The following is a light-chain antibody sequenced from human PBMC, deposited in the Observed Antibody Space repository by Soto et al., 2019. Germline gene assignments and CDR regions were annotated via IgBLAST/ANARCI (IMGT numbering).Light chain of an antibody. CDR1: QDISNY. CDR3: QQYDNLPGFT. CDR2: DAS. Sequence: DIQMTQSPSSLSASVGDRVTITCQASQDISNYLNWYQQKPGKAPKLLIYDASNLETGVPSRFSGSGSGTDFTFTISSLQPEDIATHYCQQYDNLPGFTFGPGTKVDIK. J-gene: IGKJ3*01. V-gene: IGKV1-33*01.